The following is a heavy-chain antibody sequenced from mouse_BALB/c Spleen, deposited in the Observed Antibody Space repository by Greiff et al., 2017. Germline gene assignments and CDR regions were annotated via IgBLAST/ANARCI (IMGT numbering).Heavy chain of an antibody. CDR2: ISDGGSYT. J-gene: IGHJ2*01. CDR3: ARDASMVTRNYFDY. V-gene: IGHV5-4*02. Sequence: EVKLMESGGGLVKPGGSLKLSCAASGFTFSDYYMYWVRQTPEKRLEWVATISDGGSYTYYPDSVKGRFTISRDNAKNNLYLQMSSLKSEDTAMYYCARDASMVTRNYFDYWGQGTTLTVSS. CDR1: GFTFSDYY. D-gene: IGHD2-10*02.